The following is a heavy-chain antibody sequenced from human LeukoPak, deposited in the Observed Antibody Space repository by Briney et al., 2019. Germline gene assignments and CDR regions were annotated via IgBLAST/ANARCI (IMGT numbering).Heavy chain of an antibody. CDR1: GSSVSNHW. Sequence: SETLSLTCTVSGSSVSNHWWIWIRQPAGRGLEWIGRISSRGYTNYNPSLKSRVAMSVDTSKNQFSLKLNSVTAADTAVYYCVRTMTREWGGWYDNDYWGRGTLVTVSS. D-gene: IGHD6-19*01. V-gene: IGHV4-4*07. J-gene: IGHJ4*03. CDR2: ISSRGYT. CDR3: VRTMTREWGGWYDNDY.